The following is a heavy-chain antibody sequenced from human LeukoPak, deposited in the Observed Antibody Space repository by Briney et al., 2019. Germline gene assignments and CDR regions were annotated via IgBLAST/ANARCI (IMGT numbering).Heavy chain of an antibody. Sequence: GASVKVSCKASGYTFTSYGISWVRQAPGQGLEWMGWINPNSGGTNYAQKFQGRVTMTRDTSISTTYMELSRLRSDDTAVYYCARGAVWEQQLVIFNWFDLWGQGTLVTVSS. D-gene: IGHD6-13*01. J-gene: IGHJ5*02. CDR3: ARGAVWEQQLVIFNWFDL. V-gene: IGHV1-2*02. CDR2: INPNSGGT. CDR1: GYTFTSYG.